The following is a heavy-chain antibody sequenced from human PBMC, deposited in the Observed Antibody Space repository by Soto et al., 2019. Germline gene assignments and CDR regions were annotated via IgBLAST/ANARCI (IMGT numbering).Heavy chain of an antibody. Sequence: SQTLSLTCDISGDSFSNDFDTWDWIRQSPSRGLEWLGRTYYRSRWLTDYAVSVKGRITVNPDTSKNQFSLQLTSVTPEDTAMYYCAAYSSEKKTFAYGGQGPMVTV. J-gene: IGHJ4*02. CDR3: AAYSSEKKTFAY. V-gene: IGHV6-1*01. CDR2: TYYRSRWLT. D-gene: IGHD6-19*01. CDR1: GDSFSNDFDT.